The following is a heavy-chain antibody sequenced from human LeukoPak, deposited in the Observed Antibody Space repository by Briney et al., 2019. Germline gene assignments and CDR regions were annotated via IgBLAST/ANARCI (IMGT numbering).Heavy chain of an antibody. Sequence: PGGSLRLSCAASGFTFSTYDIHWVRQALGKGLEWVTFIQYDGTNEYQADSVKGRFTISRDNSKNTVYLQMNSLRIEDTAVYYCARSLTKVRGYDYWGQGILVTVSS. D-gene: IGHD3-10*01. J-gene: IGHJ4*02. CDR2: IQYDGTNE. CDR1: GFTFSTYD. V-gene: IGHV3-30*02. CDR3: ARSLTKVRGYDY.